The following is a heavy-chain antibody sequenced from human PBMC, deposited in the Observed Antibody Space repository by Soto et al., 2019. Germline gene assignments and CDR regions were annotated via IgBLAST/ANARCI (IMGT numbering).Heavy chain of an antibody. J-gene: IGHJ4*02. CDR1: GFRFDDYG. V-gene: IGHV3-9*01. CDR3: VKDALTTVAYYFDY. CDR2: ISRDSRSI. Sequence: GGSLRLSCEVSGFRFDDYGMHWVRQAPGKGLEWIAGISRDSRSISYGASMKGRFTISRDNAKNSLYLQLNSLRADDTAFYYCVKDALTTVAYYFDYWGQGALVTVS. D-gene: IGHD4-17*01.